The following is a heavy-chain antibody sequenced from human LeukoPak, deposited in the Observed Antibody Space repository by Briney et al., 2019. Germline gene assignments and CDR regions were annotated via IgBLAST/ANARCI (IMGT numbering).Heavy chain of an antibody. CDR3: ARGLIAARPYAYYYYGMDV. Sequence: GASVKVSCKASGGTFISYAISWVRQAPGQGLEWMGGIIPIFGTANYAQKFQGRVTITADESTSTAYMELSSLRSEDTAVYYCARGLIAARPYAYYYYGMDVWGQGTTVTVSS. D-gene: IGHD6-6*01. CDR2: IIPIFGTA. J-gene: IGHJ6*02. V-gene: IGHV1-69*13. CDR1: GGTFISYA.